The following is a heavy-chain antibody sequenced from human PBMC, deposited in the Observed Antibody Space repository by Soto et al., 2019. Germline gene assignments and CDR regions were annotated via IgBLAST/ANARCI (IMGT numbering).Heavy chain of an antibody. CDR2: INYSGTT. CDR3: ATNRGYDFYYPDA. V-gene: IGHV4-31*11. J-gene: IGHJ4*02. D-gene: IGHD3-3*01. Sequence: QVQLPESGPGLVRPSQTLSLTCDVSGASVKTGGYYWTWIRQHPEKGLEWIGYINYSGTTYNPSLKSRAFLSLDMSKTQCSLNLTSVTAADTAVYYCATNRGYDFYYPDAWGQGILVTVSS. CDR1: GASVKTGGYY.